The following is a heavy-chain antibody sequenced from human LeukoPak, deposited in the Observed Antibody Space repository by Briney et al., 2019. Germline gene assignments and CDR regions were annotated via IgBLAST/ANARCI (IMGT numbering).Heavy chain of an antibody. CDR1: GGSFSGYY. Sequence: SETLSLTCAVYGGSFSGYYWSWIRQPPGKGLEWIGEINHSGSTNYNPSLKSRVTISVDTSKNQFSLKLSSVTAADTAVYYCARDAPTDDHYYGMDVWGQGTTVTVSS. V-gene: IGHV4-34*01. CDR2: INHSGST. CDR3: ARDAPTDDHYYGMDV. J-gene: IGHJ6*02. D-gene: IGHD1-1*01.